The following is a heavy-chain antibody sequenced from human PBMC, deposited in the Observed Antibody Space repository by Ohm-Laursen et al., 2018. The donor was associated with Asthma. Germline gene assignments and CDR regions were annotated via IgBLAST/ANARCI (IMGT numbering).Heavy chain of an antibody. CDR2: IYYSGST. V-gene: IGHV4-59*05. Sequence: SDTLSLTCAVSGGSVSGFYWSWVRQAPGKGLEWIGSIYYSGSTYYNPSLKSRVTISVDTSKNQFSLQLNSVTPEDTAVYYCARWDHKLAHFDYWGLGTTVTVSS. CDR1: GGSVSGFY. D-gene: IGHD1-1*01. J-gene: IGHJ4*02. CDR3: ARWDHKLAHFDY.